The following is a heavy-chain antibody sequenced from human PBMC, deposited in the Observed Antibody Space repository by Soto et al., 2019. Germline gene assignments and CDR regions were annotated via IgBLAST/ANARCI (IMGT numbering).Heavy chain of an antibody. CDR1: GGTFSSYA. CDR3: ARNRGDYYDSSGYYTTGFDY. V-gene: IGHV1-69*13. Sequence: SVKVSCKASGGTFSSYAISWVRQAPGQGLEWMGGIIPIFGTANYAQKFQGRVTITADESTSTAYMELSSLRSEDTAVYYCARNRGDYYDSSGYYTTGFDYWGQGTLVTVYS. CDR2: IIPIFGTA. D-gene: IGHD3-22*01. J-gene: IGHJ4*02.